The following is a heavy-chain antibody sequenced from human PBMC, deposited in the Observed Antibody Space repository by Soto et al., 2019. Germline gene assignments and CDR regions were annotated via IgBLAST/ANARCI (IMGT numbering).Heavy chain of an antibody. D-gene: IGHD3-9*01. CDR2: ISSSGSTI. J-gene: IGHJ5*02. CDR3: ARDLTIHLHDTMLGP. Sequence: PGGSLRLSCAAPGFTFSDYYMSWIRQAPGKGLEWVSYISSSGSTIYYADSVKGRFTISRDNAKNSLYLQMNSLRAEDTAVYYCARDLTIHLHDTMLGPWGQGTLVTLAS. CDR1: GFTFSDYY. V-gene: IGHV3-11*01.